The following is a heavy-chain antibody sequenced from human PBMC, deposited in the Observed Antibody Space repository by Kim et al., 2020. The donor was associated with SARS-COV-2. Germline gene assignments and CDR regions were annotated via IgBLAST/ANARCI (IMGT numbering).Heavy chain of an antibody. CDR1: GYTFIDYW. D-gene: IGHD3-10*01. J-gene: IGHJ5*02. CDR3: ARVFGSGIGAGLDP. CDR2: IYPGDSDT. Sequence: GESLKISCKGSGYTFIDYWIVWVSQMPGKGLEWMGVIYPGDSDTRYSPSFQGQITISTDKSISTAYLQWNSLKASDTAIYYCARVFGSGIGAGLDPWGQGTLVTVSS. V-gene: IGHV5-51*06.